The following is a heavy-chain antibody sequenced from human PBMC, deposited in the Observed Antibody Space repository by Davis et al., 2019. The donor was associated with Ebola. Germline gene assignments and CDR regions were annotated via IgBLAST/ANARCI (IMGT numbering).Heavy chain of an antibody. J-gene: IGHJ4*02. CDR2: IRSDGSAR. CDR1: GFTVNNYW. CDR3: ARMNEWQLFES. D-gene: IGHD3-3*01. Sequence: HTGGSLRLSCVASGFTVNNYWMHWVRQAPGKGLVWVSGIRSDGSARRYADSVKGRFAISRDNAKNSLSLQMNSLRDEDTAFYYCARMNEWQLFESWGQGTLVTVSS. V-gene: IGHV3-74*01.